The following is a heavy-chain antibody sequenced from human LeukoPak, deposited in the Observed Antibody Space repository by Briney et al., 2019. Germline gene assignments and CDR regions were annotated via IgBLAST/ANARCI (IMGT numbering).Heavy chain of an antibody. V-gene: IGHV4-34*01. Sequence: SETLSLTCADYGGSFSGYYWSWIRQPPGKGLEWIGEINHSGSTNYNPSLKSRVTISVDTSKNQFSLKLSSVTAADTAVYYCARGQDRSTVTGSLDYWGQGTLVTVSS. CDR1: GGSFSGYY. CDR3: ARGQDRSTVTGSLDY. J-gene: IGHJ4*02. CDR2: INHSGST. D-gene: IGHD4-11*01.